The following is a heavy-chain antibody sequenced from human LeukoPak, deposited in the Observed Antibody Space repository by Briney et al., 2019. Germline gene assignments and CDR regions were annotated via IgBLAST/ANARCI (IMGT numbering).Heavy chain of an antibody. V-gene: IGHV1-69*13. CDR3: ARDPAVARGYSYGYFDY. D-gene: IGHD5-18*01. CDR1: GYTFTSYD. Sequence: ASVKVSCKASGYTFTSYDINWVRQATGQGLEWMGGIIPIFGTANYAQKFQGRVTITADESTSTAYMELSSLRSEDTAVYYCARDPAVARGYSYGYFDYWGQGTLVTVSS. CDR2: IIPIFGTA. J-gene: IGHJ4*02.